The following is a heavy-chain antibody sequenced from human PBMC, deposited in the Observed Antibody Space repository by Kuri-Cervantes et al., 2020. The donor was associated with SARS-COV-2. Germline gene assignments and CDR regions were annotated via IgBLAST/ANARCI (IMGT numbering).Heavy chain of an antibody. D-gene: IGHD6-6*01. CDR2: IYTSGST. V-gene: IGHV4-4*07. CDR3: ARSGKYSSSRHGMDV. Sequence: GSLRLSGTVSGGSISSYYWSWIRQPAGKGLEWIGRIYTSGSTNYNPSLKSRVTMSVDTSKNQFSLKLSSVTAADTAVYYCARSGKYSSSRHGMDVWGQGTTVTVSS. J-gene: IGHJ6*02. CDR1: GGSISSYY.